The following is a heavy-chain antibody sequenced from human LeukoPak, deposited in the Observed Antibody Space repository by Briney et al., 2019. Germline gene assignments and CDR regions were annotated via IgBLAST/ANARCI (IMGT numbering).Heavy chain of an antibody. D-gene: IGHD3-3*01. CDR1: GFMFSNFA. CDR3: ARGPSARFFGVAKGAFDI. Sequence: PGGSLRLSCAASGFMFSNFAMTWVRQAPGKGLEWVSSVSGSGITTYYADFVKGRFIISRDNSKNTLDLQMNSLRAENTAVYYCARGPSARFFGVAKGAFDIWGQGTMVTVSS. CDR2: VSGSGITT. V-gene: IGHV3-23*01. J-gene: IGHJ3*02.